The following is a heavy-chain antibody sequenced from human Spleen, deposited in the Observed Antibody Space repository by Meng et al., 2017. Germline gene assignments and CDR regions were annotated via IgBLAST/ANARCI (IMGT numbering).Heavy chain of an antibody. CDR3: ARGSTGIAAAGFLDY. CDR1: GFTFTTHA. J-gene: IGHJ4*02. Sequence: SCAASGFTFTTHAMHWVRQAPGKGLEWVAVISYDGSDNYYADSVKGRFTISRDNSKNTLYLQMNSLRAEDTAVYYCARGSTGIAAAGFLDYWGQGTLVTVSS. CDR2: ISYDGSDN. D-gene: IGHD6-13*01. V-gene: IGHV3-30*04.